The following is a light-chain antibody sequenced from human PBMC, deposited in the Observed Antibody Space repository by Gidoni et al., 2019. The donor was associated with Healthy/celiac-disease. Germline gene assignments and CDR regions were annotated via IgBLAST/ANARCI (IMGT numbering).Light chain of an antibody. J-gene: IGKJ2*01. CDR2: KAS. Sequence: PKLLIYKASSLESGVPSRFRGSGPGTEFTLTISDLQPDDFATYNCRPYTFGEGTKVEIK. CDR3: RPYT. V-gene: IGKV1-5*03.